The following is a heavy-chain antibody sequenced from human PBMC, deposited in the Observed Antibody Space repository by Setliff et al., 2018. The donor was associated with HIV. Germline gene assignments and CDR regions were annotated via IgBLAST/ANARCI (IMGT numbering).Heavy chain of an antibody. CDR2: IKADETDK. J-gene: IGHJ5*01. Sequence: GGSLRLSCAASGFTFSAHQMSWVRQPPGKGLEWVANIKADETDKYYVDSVKGRFAISRDNSKDSLYLQMNSLRAGDTAVYYCARDWNGDGRSIDSWGQGTLVTVSS. D-gene: IGHD1-1*01. V-gene: IGHV3-7*03. CDR3: ARDWNGDGRSIDS. CDR1: GFTFSAHQ.